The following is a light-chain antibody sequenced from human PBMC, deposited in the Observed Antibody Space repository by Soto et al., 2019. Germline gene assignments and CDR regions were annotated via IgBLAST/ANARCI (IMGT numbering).Light chain of an antibody. CDR3: LQDYNYPWT. CDR2: AAS. V-gene: IGKV1-6*01. CDR1: QGIRND. J-gene: IGKJ1*01. Sequence: AIQMTQSPSSLSASVGDRVTITCRASQGIRNDLGWYQQKPGKAPKLLVYAASSLQSGVPSRCSGSGSGTDFTLTIISLQPEDFATYYCLQDYNYPWTFGQGTKVDIK.